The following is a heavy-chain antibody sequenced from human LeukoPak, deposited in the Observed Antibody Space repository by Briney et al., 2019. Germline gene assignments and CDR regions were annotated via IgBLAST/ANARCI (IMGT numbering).Heavy chain of an antibody. CDR3: ARDPYYDILTGPWYFDL. CDR1: GYTFTSYY. Sequence: ASVKVSCKASGYTFTSYYMHWVRQAPGQGLEWMGIINPSGGSTSYAQKFQGRVTMTRDTSTSTVYMELSSLRSEDTAVYYCARDPYYDILTGPWYFDLWGRGTLVTVSS. CDR2: INPSGGST. V-gene: IGHV1-46*01. J-gene: IGHJ2*01. D-gene: IGHD3-9*01.